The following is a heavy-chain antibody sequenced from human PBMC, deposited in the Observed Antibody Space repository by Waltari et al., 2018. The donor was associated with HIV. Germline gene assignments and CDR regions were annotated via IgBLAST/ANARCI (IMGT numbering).Heavy chain of an antibody. CDR1: GYRFTSFW. V-gene: IGHV5-51*01. CDR2: SNPAKSDT. Sequence: EEQLLQSGAEVKKPGESLKISCEGSGYRFTSFWIGWVRQMPGKGLEWMGGSNPAKSDTIYCRPCQGQLTITADKSRRTAVLLGNSLKASDSAKYYCARPRGGLSEVGLYFDLWGRGTLVTVSS. CDR3: ARPRGGLSEVGLYFDL. D-gene: IGHD3-10*01. J-gene: IGHJ2*01.